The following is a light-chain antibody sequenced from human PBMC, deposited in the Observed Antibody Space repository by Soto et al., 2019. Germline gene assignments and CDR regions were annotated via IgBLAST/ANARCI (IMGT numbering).Light chain of an antibody. Sequence: DIQMTQSPSTLSASVGDRVTITCRASQSISSWLAWYQQKPGKAPKLLIYDASSLESGVPSRFSGSGSGTEFTRTISSLHPDDFATYYCQQYNSYSLTFGGGTKVEIK. CDR2: DAS. CDR3: QQYNSYSLT. V-gene: IGKV1-5*01. CDR1: QSISSW. J-gene: IGKJ4*01.